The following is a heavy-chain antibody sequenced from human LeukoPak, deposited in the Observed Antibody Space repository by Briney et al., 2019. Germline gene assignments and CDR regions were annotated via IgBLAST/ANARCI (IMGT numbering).Heavy chain of an antibody. CDR3: AKDYYSGSGSYFYFDY. CDR2: ISGSGGST. J-gene: IGHJ4*02. D-gene: IGHD3-10*01. Sequence: GGSLRLSCAASGFTFSSYAMSWVRQAPAKGLEWVSGISGSGGSTYYADSVKGRFTISRDTSKNTLYLQMHSLRAEDTAVYYCAKDYYSGSGSYFYFDYWGQGTLVTVSS. V-gene: IGHV3-23*01. CDR1: GFTFSSYA.